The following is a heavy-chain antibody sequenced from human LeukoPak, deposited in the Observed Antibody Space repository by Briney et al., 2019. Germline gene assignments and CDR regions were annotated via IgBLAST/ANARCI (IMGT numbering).Heavy chain of an antibody. CDR1: GYTFTDYY. D-gene: IGHD5-18*01. CDR3: ARDRWGYSYGGD. Sequence: GASVKVSCKASGYTFTDYYMHWVRQAPGQGLEWMGWINPNGGGTNYAQKFQGRVTMTRDTSISTAYMDLSRLRSDDTAVYYCARDRWGYSYGGDWGQGTLVTVSS. V-gene: IGHV1-2*02. J-gene: IGHJ4*02. CDR2: INPNGGGT.